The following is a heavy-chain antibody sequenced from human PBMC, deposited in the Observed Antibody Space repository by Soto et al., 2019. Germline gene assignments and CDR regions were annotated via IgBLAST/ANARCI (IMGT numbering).Heavy chain of an antibody. CDR2: ISGSGAST. D-gene: IGHD3-16*02. V-gene: IGHV3-23*01. CDR3: SHTFSDSIWGSYRCFDY. Sequence: EVQLLESGGGLIQPGGSLRLSCAASGFSFSTYAMSWVRQAPGKGLEWVSTISGSGASTYYADSVKSWSTISRDNSDDWLYLIMGSAGAEGADVYYCSHTFSDSIWGSYRCFDYWGQGTLVTVSS. J-gene: IGHJ4*02. CDR1: GFSFSTYA.